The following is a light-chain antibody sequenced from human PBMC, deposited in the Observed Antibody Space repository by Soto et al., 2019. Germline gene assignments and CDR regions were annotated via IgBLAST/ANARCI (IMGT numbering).Light chain of an antibody. CDR1: QAVNTR. Sequence: EIVLTQSPATLSSFPGDRVTLSCRASQAVNTRLAWYQHRPGQAPRLLIYLASNRAAGVPARFSGSGSGTDFTLTISDVEPEDFAVYYCQQSYSSWLTFGGGTKVE. V-gene: IGKV3D-11*01. CDR2: LAS. CDR3: QQSYSSWLT. J-gene: IGKJ4*01.